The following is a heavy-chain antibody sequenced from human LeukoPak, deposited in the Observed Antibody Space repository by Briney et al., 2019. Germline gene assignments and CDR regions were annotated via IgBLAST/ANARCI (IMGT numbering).Heavy chain of an antibody. V-gene: IGHV4-4*02. D-gene: IGHD6-19*01. J-gene: IGHJ4*02. CDR1: GGSISSSNW. CDR3: ARGDRYSSGWYLFDY. CDR2: IYHSGST. Sequence: PSETQSLTCAVSGGSISSSNWWSWVRQPPGKGLEWIGEIYHSGSTNYNPSLKSRVTISVDKSKNQFSLKLSSVTAADTAVYYCARGDRYSSGWYLFDYWGQGTLVTVSS.